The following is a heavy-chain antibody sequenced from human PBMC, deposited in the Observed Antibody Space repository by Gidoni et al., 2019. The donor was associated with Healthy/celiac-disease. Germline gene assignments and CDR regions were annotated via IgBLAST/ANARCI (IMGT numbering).Heavy chain of an antibody. V-gene: IGHV5-51*03. CDR2: IYPGDSDT. CDR1: GYSFTSYG. CDR3: ARLANDYTYIDY. D-gene: IGHD4-4*01. Sequence: EVQRVQSGAEVKKPGESLTISFQGSGYSFTSYGIGWVRQMPGKGLEWMGIIYPGDSDTRYSPSFQGQVTISADKSISTAYLQWSSLKASDTAMYYCARLANDYTYIDYWGQGTLVTVSS. J-gene: IGHJ4*02.